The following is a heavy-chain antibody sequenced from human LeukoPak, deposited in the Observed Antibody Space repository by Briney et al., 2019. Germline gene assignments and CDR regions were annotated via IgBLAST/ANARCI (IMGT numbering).Heavy chain of an antibody. Sequence: SETLSLTCTVSGGSISSYYWSWIRQPPGKGLEWIGYIYYSGSTNYNPSLKSRVTISVDTSKNQFSLKLSSVTAADTAVYYCARLSYRSFDPWGQGTLVTVSS. J-gene: IGHJ5*02. CDR1: GGSISSYY. CDR3: ARLSYRSFDP. D-gene: IGHD2-21*01. V-gene: IGHV4-59*01. CDR2: IYYSGST.